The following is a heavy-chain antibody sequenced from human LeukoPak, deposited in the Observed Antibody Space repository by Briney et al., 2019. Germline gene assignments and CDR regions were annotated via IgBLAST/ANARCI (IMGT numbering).Heavy chain of an antibody. J-gene: IGHJ3*02. CDR2: IYPGDSDT. CDR1: GYSFTSYW. CDR3: ASFLHRYYESGSYAFDI. V-gene: IGHV5-51*01. Sequence: GESLKISCKDSGYSFTSYWIAWVRQMPGKGLEWMGIIYPGDSDTRYSPSFQGLVTISADKSISTAYLQWSSLKASDTAMYYCASFLHRYYESGSYAFDIWGQGTMVTVSA. D-gene: IGHD3-10*01.